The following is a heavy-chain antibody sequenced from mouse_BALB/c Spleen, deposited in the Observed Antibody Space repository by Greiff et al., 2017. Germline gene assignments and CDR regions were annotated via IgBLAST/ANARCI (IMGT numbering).Heavy chain of an antibody. D-gene: IGHD1-1*01. J-gene: IGHJ1*01. CDR3: ARSPYYYGSSYRYFDV. CDR1: GFTFSSFG. Sequence: EVHLVESGGGLVQPGGSRKLSCAASGFTFSSFGMHWVRQAPEKGLEWVAYISSGSSTIYYADTVKGRFTISRDNPKNTLFLQMTSLRSEDTAMYYCARSPYYYGSSYRYFDVWGAGTTVTVSS. V-gene: IGHV5-17*02. CDR2: ISSGSSTI.